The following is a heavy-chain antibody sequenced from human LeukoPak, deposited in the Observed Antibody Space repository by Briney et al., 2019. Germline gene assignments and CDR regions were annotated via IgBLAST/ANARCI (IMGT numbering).Heavy chain of an antibody. D-gene: IGHD3-22*01. CDR1: GYTFTVYF. Sequence: ASVKVSCKASGYTFTVYFMHWVRQAPGQGLEWMGWINPNSGGTNYAQEFQGRVTMTRDTSISTAYMELSRLRSDDTAVYYCARELTYDSSGYYFDYWGQGTLVTVSS. J-gene: IGHJ4*02. V-gene: IGHV1-2*02. CDR2: INPNSGGT. CDR3: ARELTYDSSGYYFDY.